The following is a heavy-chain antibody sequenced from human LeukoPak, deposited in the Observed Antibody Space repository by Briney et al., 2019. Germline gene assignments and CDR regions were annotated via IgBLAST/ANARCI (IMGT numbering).Heavy chain of an antibody. CDR2: ISGSGGST. V-gene: IGHV3-23*01. CDR1: GFTFSSYA. J-gene: IGHJ4*02. CDR3: AKEEYSSSYDY. D-gene: IGHD6-6*01. Sequence: GGSLRLSCAASGFTFSSYAMSWVRQAPVKGPEWVSGISGSGGSTKYADSVKGRFTISRDNSKNTLYLQMNSLRAEDTAVYYCAKEEYSSSYDYWGQGTLVTVSS.